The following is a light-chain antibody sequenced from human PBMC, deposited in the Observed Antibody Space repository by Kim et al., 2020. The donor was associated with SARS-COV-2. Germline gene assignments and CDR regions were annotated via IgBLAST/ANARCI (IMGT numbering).Light chain of an antibody. CDR2: TND. CDR3: ASWDDGLSGRV. J-gene: IGLJ3*02. V-gene: IGLV1-47*02. CDR1: KFNIGDKY. Sequence: QSVLTQPPLASGTPGQRVTISCSGNKFNIGDKYVYWYQQFPGTAPKLLIHTNDQRPSGVPDRFSGSKSGTSATLAISGLRSEDEADYYCASWDDGLSGRVFGGGAQLTVL.